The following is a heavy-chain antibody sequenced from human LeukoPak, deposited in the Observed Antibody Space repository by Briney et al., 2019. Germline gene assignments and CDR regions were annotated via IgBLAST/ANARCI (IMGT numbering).Heavy chain of an antibody. CDR3: ATSIAAAVHFDY. V-gene: IGHV1-2*04. CDR2: INPNSGGT. J-gene: IGHJ4*02. D-gene: IGHD6-13*01. CDR1: GHTFTGYY. Sequence: GASVKVSCKASGHTFTGYYMHWVRQAPGQGLEWMGWINPNSGGTNYAQKFQGWVTMTRDTSISTAYMELSRLRSDDTAVYYCATSIAAAVHFDYWGQGTLVTVSS.